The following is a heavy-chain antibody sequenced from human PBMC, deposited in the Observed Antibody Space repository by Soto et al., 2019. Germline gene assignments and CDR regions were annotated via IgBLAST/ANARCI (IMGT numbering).Heavy chain of an antibody. J-gene: IGHJ4*02. CDR1: GYTFTSYD. V-gene: IGHV1-8*01. Sequence: QVQLVQSGAEVKKPGASVKVSCKASGYTFTSYDINWVRQATGQGLEWMGWMNPTSGNTGYAQKFQGRVTMTRNTAISTAYMELSSLRSEDTAVYYCARGARYCSGGSCSRGHLGYLGQGTLVTVAS. CDR3: ARGARYCSGGSCSRGHLGY. CDR2: MNPTSGNT. D-gene: IGHD2-15*01.